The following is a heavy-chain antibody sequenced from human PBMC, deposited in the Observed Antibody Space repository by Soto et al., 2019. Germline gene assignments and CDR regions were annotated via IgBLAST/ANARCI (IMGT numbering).Heavy chain of an antibody. CDR1: GFTFSSYW. CDR3: ARVYCSGGSCYSVDF. D-gene: IGHD2-15*01. Sequence: PGVSLRLSCAACGFTFSSYWMHWVRQAPGKGLVWVSRINGDGSSTTYADSVKGRFTISRDNAKNTLYLQMNSLRADDTAVYYCARVYCSGGSCYSVDFWGQGTLVTVSS. V-gene: IGHV3-74*01. CDR2: INGDGSST. J-gene: IGHJ4*02.